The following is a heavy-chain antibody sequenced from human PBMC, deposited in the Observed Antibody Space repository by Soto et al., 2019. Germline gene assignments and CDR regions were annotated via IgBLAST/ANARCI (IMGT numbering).Heavy chain of an antibody. V-gene: IGHV3-72*01. CDR1: GFTLSDHY. CDR3: ARVLYYYDSSGYYYYYYGMDV. CDR2: SRDKPQGYST. J-gene: IGHJ6*02. D-gene: IGHD3-22*01. Sequence: GGSLRLSCAGSGFTLSDHYIDWVRQAPGKGLEWVGRSRDKPQGYSTAYAASVKGRFTTSRDESKNSAYLQMNSLKTEDTAVYYCARVLYYYDSSGYYYYYYGMDVWGQGTTVTVSS.